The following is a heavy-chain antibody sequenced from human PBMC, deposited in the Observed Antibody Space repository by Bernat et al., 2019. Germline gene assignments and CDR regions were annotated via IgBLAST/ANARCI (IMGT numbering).Heavy chain of an antibody. J-gene: IGHJ4*02. V-gene: IGHV3-48*03. CDR1: GFTFSSYE. CDR3: GMADKRYYFDY. Sequence: EVQLVESGGGLVQPGGSLRLSRAASGFTFSSYEMNWVRQAPGKGLEWVSYISSSGSTIYYADSVKGRFTISRDNAKNSLYLQMNSLRAEDTAVYYCGMADKRYYFDYWGQGTLVTVSS. CDR2: ISSSGSTI. D-gene: IGHD2-8*01.